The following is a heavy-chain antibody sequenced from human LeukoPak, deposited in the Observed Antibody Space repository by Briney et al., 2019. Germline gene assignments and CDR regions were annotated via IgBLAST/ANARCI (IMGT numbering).Heavy chain of an antibody. CDR3: AKESGALGAPLYDY. CDR1: GFIFRNYA. CDR2: ISDNGGGT. Sequence: GGSRRLSCVASGFIFRNYAMSWVRQAPGEGLEWFSGISDNGGGTYYADSVKGRFTISRDNSKNMLYLQMNSLRAEDTAVYYCAKESGALGAPLYDYWGQGILVTGSS. J-gene: IGHJ4*02. D-gene: IGHD4/OR15-4a*01. V-gene: IGHV3-23*01.